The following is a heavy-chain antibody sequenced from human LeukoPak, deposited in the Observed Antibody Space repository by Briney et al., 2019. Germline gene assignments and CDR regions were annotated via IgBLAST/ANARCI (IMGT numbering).Heavy chain of an antibody. CDR2: ISSSSSYM. V-gene: IGHV3-21*01. Sequence: GGSLRLSCAASGFTFSSYTMNWVRQAPGKGLEWVSSISSSSSYMYYADSVKGRFTISRDNAKNSLYLQMNSLRAEDTAVYYCAGDRNYDYIWGSYRPDYFDYWGQGTLVTVSS. J-gene: IGHJ4*02. D-gene: IGHD3-16*02. CDR3: AGDRNYDYIWGSYRPDYFDY. CDR1: GFTFSSYT.